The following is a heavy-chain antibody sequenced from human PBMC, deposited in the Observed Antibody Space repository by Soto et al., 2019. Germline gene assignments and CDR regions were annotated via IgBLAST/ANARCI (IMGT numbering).Heavy chain of an antibody. J-gene: IGHJ2*01. CDR3: ARGGSLNWYFDL. V-gene: IGHV3-74*01. CDR2: INSDGSST. D-gene: IGHD2-15*01. CDR1: GFTFSSYW. Sequence: EVQLVESGGGLVQPGGSLRLSCAASGFTFSSYWMHWVRQAPGKGLVWVSRINSDGSSTTYADSVKGRFTISRDNAKNTLYLQMNSLRAEDTAVYYCARGGSLNWYFDLWGRCTLVTVAS.